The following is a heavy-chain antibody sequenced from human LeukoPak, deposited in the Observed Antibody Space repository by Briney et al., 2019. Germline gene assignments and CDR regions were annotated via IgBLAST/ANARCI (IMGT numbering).Heavy chain of an antibody. CDR1: GYTFTSYD. Sequence: GASVKVSCKASGYTFTSYDVNWVRQATGQGLEWMGWVNPNSGNTAYAQNFQGRVTMTNDTSINTAYMELSSLRSEDTAVYYCARGAWTSSFDYWGQGTLVTVSS. CDR2: VNPNSGNT. CDR3: ARGAWTSSFDY. J-gene: IGHJ4*02. V-gene: IGHV1-8*01. D-gene: IGHD6-6*01.